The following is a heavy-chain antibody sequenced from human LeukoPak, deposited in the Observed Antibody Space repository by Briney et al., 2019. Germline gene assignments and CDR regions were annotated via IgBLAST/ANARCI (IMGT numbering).Heavy chain of an antibody. Sequence: SETLSLTCTVSGGSISSYYWSWIRQPPGKGLEWIGRIYTSGSTNYNPSLKSRVTMSVDTSKNQFSLKLSSVTAADTAVYYCAREIYCSSTSCRYYYYYYMDVWGKGTTVTVSS. CDR2: IYTSGST. CDR3: AREIYCSSTSCRYYYYYYMDV. D-gene: IGHD2-2*01. J-gene: IGHJ6*03. CDR1: GGSISSYY. V-gene: IGHV4-4*07.